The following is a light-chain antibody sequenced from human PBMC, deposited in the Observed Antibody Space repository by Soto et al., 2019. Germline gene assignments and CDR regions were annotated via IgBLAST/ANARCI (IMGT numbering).Light chain of an antibody. CDR2: GAS. CDR1: QSVSSN. Sequence: EMVMTQSPATLSVSPGERATLSCRASQSVSSNLAWYQQKPGQAPRLLIYGASTRAPGIPARFSGSGSGTEFTLTISSLLSEDFAVYYCQQYNNWPPWTFCQGNKLEIK. V-gene: IGKV3-15*01. CDR3: QQYNNWPPWT. J-gene: IGKJ1*01.